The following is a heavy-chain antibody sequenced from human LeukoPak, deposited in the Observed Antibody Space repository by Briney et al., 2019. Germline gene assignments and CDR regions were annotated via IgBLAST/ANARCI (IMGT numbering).Heavy chain of an antibody. D-gene: IGHD2-15*01. J-gene: IGHJ4*02. V-gene: IGHV3-30*18. CDR3: AKDNPPYCSGGSCRSNYFDY. CDR2: ISYDGSNK. Sequence: GGSLRLSCAASGFTFSSYGMHWVRQAPGKGLEWVAVISYDGSNKYYADSVKGRFTISRDNSKNTLYLQMNSLRAEDTAVYYCAKDNPPYCSGGSCRSNYFDYWGQGTLVTVSS. CDR1: GFTFSSYG.